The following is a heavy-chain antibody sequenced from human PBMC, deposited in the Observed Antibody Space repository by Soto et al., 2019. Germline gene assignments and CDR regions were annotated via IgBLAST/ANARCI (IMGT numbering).Heavy chain of an antibody. D-gene: IGHD3-3*01. Sequence: ASVKVSCNVSGYTLTELSMHWVRQAPGKGLEWMGGFDPEDGETIYAQKFQGRVTMTEDTSTDTAYMELSSLRSEDTTVYYCATHPPFGVVIPGDDPYYYYGMDVWGQGTTVTVSS. CDR1: GYTLTELS. CDR2: FDPEDGET. V-gene: IGHV1-24*01. CDR3: ATHPPFGVVIPGDDPYYYYGMDV. J-gene: IGHJ6*02.